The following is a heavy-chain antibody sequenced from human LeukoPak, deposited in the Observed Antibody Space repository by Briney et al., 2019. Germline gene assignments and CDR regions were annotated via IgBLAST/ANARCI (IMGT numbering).Heavy chain of an antibody. D-gene: IGHD5-24*01. J-gene: IGHJ5*02. CDR2: ISYDGSNK. CDR1: GFTFSSYA. V-gene: IGHV3-30*04. CDR3: ARDSLTVEMATIRRLGVFDP. Sequence: GRSLRLSCAASGFTFSSYAMHWVRQAPGKGLEWVAVISYDGSNKYYADSVKGRFTISRDNSKNTLYLQMNSLRAEDTAVYYCARDSLTVEMATIRRLGVFDPWGQGTLVTVSS.